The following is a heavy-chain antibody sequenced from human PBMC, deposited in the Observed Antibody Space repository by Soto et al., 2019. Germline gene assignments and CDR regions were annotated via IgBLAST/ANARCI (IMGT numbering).Heavy chain of an antibody. D-gene: IGHD6-25*01. J-gene: IGHJ6*02. CDR2: IYQSGST. CDR1: GGSISSGGYS. V-gene: IGHV4-30-2*01. CDR3: ARGGGTGYNGLDV. Sequence: SETLSLTYAVSGGSISSGGYSWSWIRQPPGKGLEWIGYIYQSGSTYYNPSLKSRVTISVDRSKNQFSLKLSSVTAADTAVYYCARGGGTGYNGLDVWGQGTTVTVSS.